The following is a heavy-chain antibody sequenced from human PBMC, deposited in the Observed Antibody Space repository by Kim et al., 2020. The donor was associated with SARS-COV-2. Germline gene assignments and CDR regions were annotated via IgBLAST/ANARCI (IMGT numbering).Heavy chain of an antibody. D-gene: IGHD3-10*01. J-gene: IGHJ6*04. V-gene: IGHV3-21*01. CDR3: ARGITMVRGADV. CDR2: ISSSSRYI. Sequence: GGSLRLSCAASGFTFSSYNMNWVRQAPGKGLEWVSSISSSSRYIYYADSVKGRFTISRDNAKNSLYLQMNSLRAEDTAVYYCARGITMVRGADVWGKGTTVTVSS. CDR1: GFTFSSYN.